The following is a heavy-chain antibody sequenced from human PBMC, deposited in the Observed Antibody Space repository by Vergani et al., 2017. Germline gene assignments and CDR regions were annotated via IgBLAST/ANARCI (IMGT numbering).Heavy chain of an antibody. Sequence: QVQLQESGPGLVKPSETLSLTCTVSGGSITNNFWRWIRRPPGKCLEWIGYIHHSGATNSKSSLRGRVSISIDTSKSSFSLRLSSVTTADTAMYYCARDTLHFDSENYDDVFDSWCQGTMVIVSS. J-gene: IGHJ3*02. CDR3: ARDTLHFDSENYDDVFDS. CDR1: GGSITNNF. D-gene: IGHD3-16*01. CDR2: IHHSGAT. V-gene: IGHV4-59*01.